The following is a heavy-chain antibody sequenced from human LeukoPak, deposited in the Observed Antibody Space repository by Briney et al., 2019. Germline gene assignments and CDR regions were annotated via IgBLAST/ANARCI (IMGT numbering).Heavy chain of an antibody. V-gene: IGHV1-2*06. D-gene: IGHD2-2*01. J-gene: IGHJ3*02. CDR3: ARADCSTTSCLDAFDI. CDR2: INPNSGGT. CDR1: GYTFTGYY. Sequence: ASVKVSCKASGYTFTGYYMHWVRQAPGQRLEWMGRINPNSGGTNYAQKFQGRVTMTRDTSISTPYMELNRLRSDDTAVYYCARADCSTTSCLDAFDIWGQGTMVTVSS.